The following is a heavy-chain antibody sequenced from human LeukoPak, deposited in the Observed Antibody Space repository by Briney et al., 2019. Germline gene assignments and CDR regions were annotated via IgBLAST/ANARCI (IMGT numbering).Heavy chain of an antibody. CDR3: ARRPHSSSWRFDY. CDR2: IYPGDSDT. J-gene: IGHJ4*02. Sequence: GESLKISCKGSAYSFSSYWIGWVRQKPGKGLEWMGIIYPGDSDTRYSPSFQGQVTISVDKSISTASLQWSSLKASDTAMYYCARRPHSSSWRFDYWGQGTLVTVSS. V-gene: IGHV5-51*01. CDR1: AYSFSSYW. D-gene: IGHD6-13*01.